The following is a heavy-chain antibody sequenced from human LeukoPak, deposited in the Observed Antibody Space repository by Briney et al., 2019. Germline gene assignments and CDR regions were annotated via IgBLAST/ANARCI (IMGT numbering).Heavy chain of an antibody. D-gene: IGHD3-10*01. CDR3: AKAMVRGAAVGYYYMDV. CDR1: GFTFSSYG. CDR2: IWYDGSNK. Sequence: GGSLRLSCAASGFTFSSYGMHWVRQAPGKGLEWVAVIWYDGSNKCYADSVKGRFTISRDNSKNTLYLQMNSLRAEDTAVYYCAKAMVRGAAVGYYYMDVWGKGTTVTVSS. J-gene: IGHJ6*03. V-gene: IGHV3-33*06.